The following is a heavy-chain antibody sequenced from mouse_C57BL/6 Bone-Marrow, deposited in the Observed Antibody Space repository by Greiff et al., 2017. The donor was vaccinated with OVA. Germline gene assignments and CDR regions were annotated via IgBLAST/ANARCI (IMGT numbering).Heavy chain of an antibody. CDR2: ISSGSSTI. CDR3: ARLYYDYDAVYYFDY. D-gene: IGHD2-4*01. J-gene: IGHJ2*01. CDR1: GFTFSDYG. Sequence: EVQLQESGGGLVKPGGSLKLSCAASGFTFSDYGMHWVRQAPEKGLEWVAYISSGSSTIYYADTVKGRFTISRDNAKNTLFLQMTSLRSEDTAMYYCARLYYDYDAVYYFDYWGQGTTLTVSS. V-gene: IGHV5-17*01.